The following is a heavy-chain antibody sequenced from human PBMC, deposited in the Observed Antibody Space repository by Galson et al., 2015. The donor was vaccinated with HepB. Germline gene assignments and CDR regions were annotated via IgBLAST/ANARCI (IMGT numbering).Heavy chain of an antibody. V-gene: IGHV4-31*03. Sequence: LTCTVSGGSISSGGYYWSWIRQHPGKGLEWIGYIYYSGSTYYNPSLKSRVTISVDTSKNQFSLKLSSVTAADTAVYYCARPRGLRVVTPFDYWGQGTLVTVSS. CDR2: IYYSGST. CDR3: ARPRGLRVVTPFDY. D-gene: IGHD3-3*01. J-gene: IGHJ4*02. CDR1: GGSISSGGYY.